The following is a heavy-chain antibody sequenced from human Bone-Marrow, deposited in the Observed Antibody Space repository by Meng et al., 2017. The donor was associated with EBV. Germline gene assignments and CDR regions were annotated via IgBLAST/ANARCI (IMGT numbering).Heavy chain of an antibody. Sequence: QVQLVQSVPEMRQAGSSVKVACKTSGGPFRNHAISWVRQRTGQGLEWLGGFLPTLGAPNYAQTFHGRVSITADESTSTHYMGLSSLRSEDTAMYYCASESGRGYTPDYWGQGTLVTVSS. CDR2: FLPTLGAP. D-gene: IGHD3-10*01. CDR3: ASESGRGYTPDY. CDR1: GGPFRNHA. J-gene: IGHJ4*02. V-gene: IGHV1-69*01.